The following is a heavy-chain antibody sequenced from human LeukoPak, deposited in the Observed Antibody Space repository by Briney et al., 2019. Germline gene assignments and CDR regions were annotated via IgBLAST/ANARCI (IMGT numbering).Heavy chain of an antibody. J-gene: IGHJ6*02. CDR1: GFTVSSSY. V-gene: IGHV3-53*01. Sequence: GGSLRLSCAASGFTVSSSYMIWVRQAPGKGLEWVSVIYSGGSTYYADCVKGRFTISRDNSKNTLYLQMNSLRAEDTAVYYCARDRVTRGYSYGIPLYGLDVWGQGTTVIVSS. CDR2: IYSGGST. CDR3: ARDRVTRGYSYGIPLYGLDV. D-gene: IGHD5-18*01.